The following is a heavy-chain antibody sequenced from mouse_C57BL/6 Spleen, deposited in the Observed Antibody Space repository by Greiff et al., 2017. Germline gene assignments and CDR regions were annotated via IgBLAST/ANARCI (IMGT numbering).Heavy chain of an antibody. CDR3: ARGRLRDYYAMDY. CDR1: GFTFSDYG. CDR2: ISSGSSTI. J-gene: IGHJ4*01. D-gene: IGHD2-4*01. V-gene: IGHV5-17*01. Sequence: EVKVVESGGGLVKPGGSLKLSCAASGFTFSDYGMHWVRQAPEKGLEWVAYISSGSSTIYYADTVKGRFTISRDNAKNTLFLQMTSLRSEDTAMYYCARGRLRDYYAMDYWGQGTSVTVSS.